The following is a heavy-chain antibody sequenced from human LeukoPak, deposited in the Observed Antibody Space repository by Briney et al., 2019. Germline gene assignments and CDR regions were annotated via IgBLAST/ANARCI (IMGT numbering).Heavy chain of an antibody. J-gene: IGHJ3*02. D-gene: IGHD6-19*01. CDR2: INSNGDEI. Sequence: GGSLRLSCAASGFTFSTYAMTWVRQAPGKGLEWVSGINSNGDEIYYADSVKGRFTISRDNSKNTLYLQMNSLRAEDTAVYYCAKVTDSSGWYLDAFDIWGQGTMVTVSS. V-gene: IGHV3-23*01. CDR1: GFTFSTYA. CDR3: AKVTDSSGWYLDAFDI.